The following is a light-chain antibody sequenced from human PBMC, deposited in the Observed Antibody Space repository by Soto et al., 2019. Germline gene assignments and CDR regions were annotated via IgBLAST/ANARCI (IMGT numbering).Light chain of an antibody. CDR1: QSVSSSY. Sequence: GLSQSAGTVSFSTGERATLSCRASQSVSSSYLAWYQQKPGQAPRLLIYDASNRATGIPARFSGSEFGTDFTLTISSLEPDDFAVYYCHPRTSGIPFGQGTRLEIK. J-gene: IGKJ5*01. CDR3: HPRTSGIP. V-gene: IGKV3D-20*02. CDR2: DAS.